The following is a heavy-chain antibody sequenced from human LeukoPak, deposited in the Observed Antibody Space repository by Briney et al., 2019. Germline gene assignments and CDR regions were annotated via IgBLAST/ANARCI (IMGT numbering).Heavy chain of an antibody. D-gene: IGHD5-18*01. CDR3: ASRSGPSDPTWIQLWSPFDY. V-gene: IGHV1-2*02. Sequence: GASVKVSCKASGYTFTGYYMHWARQAPGQGLEWMGWINPNSGGTNYAQKFQGRVTMTEDTSTDTAYMELSSLRSEDTAVYYCASRSGPSDPTWIQLWSPFDYWGQGTLVTVSS. CDR2: INPNSGGT. CDR1: GYTFTGYY. J-gene: IGHJ4*02.